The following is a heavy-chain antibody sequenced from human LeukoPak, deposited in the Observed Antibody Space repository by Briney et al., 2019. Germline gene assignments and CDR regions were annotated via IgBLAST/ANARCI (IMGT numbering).Heavy chain of an antibody. CDR1: GYSISSGYY. D-gene: IGHD1-14*01. Sequence: SETLSLTCTVSGYSISSGYYWGWIRQPPGKGLEWIGSIYYSGSTYYNPSLKSRVTISVDTSKNQFSLKLSSVTAADTAVYYCARGRVGVTVDYWGQGTLVTVSS. V-gene: IGHV4-38-2*02. CDR3: ARGRVGVTVDY. CDR2: IYYSGST. J-gene: IGHJ4*02.